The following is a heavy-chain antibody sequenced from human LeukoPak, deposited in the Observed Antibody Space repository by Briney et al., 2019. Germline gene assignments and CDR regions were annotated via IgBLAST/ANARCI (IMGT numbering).Heavy chain of an antibody. Sequence: GGSLRLSCAASGFTFSSYSMNWVRQAPGKGLEWVSSISSSSSYIYYADSVKGRFTISRDNAKNSLYLQMNSLRAEDTAVYYCARDQQLVGIYYYYYYYMDVWGKGTTVTVSS. V-gene: IGHV3-21*01. CDR3: ARDQQLVGIYYYYYYYMDV. CDR1: GFTFSSYS. D-gene: IGHD6-6*01. CDR2: ISSSSSYI. J-gene: IGHJ6*03.